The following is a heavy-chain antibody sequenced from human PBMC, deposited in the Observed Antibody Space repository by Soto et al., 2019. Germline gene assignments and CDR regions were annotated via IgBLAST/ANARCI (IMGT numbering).Heavy chain of an antibody. J-gene: IGHJ6*02. CDR2: IGAYNGHT. CDR3: AREDYYDSSGYLPVRYYFGMDV. D-gene: IGHD3-22*01. V-gene: IGHV1-18*01. Sequence: GASVKVSCKASGYTFTNSGISWVRQAPGQGLEWMGWIGAYNGHTKYAQKLQGRVTMTTDTSTSTAYMELRSLKSDDTAVYYCAREDYYDSSGYLPVRYYFGMDVWGQGTTV. CDR1: GYTFTNSG.